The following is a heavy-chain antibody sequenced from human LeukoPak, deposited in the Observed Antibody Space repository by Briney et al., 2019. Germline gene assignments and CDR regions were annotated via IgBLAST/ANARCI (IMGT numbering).Heavy chain of an antibody. CDR2: IIPIFGTA. J-gene: IGHJ4*02. D-gene: IGHD5-18*01. Sequence: GASVTVSCKASGGTFSSYAISWVRQAPGQGLEWMGGIIPIFGTANYAQKFQGRVTITADESTSTAYMELSSLRSEDTAVYYCARRTAMDSYFDYWGQGTLVTVSS. CDR1: GGTFSSYA. V-gene: IGHV1-69*13. CDR3: ARRTAMDSYFDY.